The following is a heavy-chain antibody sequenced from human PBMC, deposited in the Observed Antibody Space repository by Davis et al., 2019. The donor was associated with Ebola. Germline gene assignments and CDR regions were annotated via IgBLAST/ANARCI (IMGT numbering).Heavy chain of an antibody. V-gene: IGHV1-46*01. D-gene: IGHD6-19*01. Sequence: AASVKVSCKASGYKFTTSYIYWVRQAPGQGLEWMGMINPSGGSPTYAQKFQGRVTMTRDTSTSTIYMEVTSLSSEDTAVYYCARVGYQWNYRAFLDYWGQETLVTVSS. CDR2: INPSGGSP. CDR1: GYKFTTSY. CDR3: ARVGYQWNYRAFLDY. J-gene: IGHJ4*02.